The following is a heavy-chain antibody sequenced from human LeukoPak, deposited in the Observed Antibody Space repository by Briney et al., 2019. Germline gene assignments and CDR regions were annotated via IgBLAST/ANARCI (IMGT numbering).Heavy chain of an antibody. Sequence: HRASVKVSCKASGYTFTGYYMHWVRQAPGQGLEWMGWINPNSGGTNYAQKFQGRVTMTRDTSISTAYMELSRLRSDDTAVYYCARTLVEWLLYGGWFDPWGQGTLVTVSS. D-gene: IGHD3-3*01. CDR3: ARTLVEWLLYGGWFDP. V-gene: IGHV1-2*02. CDR2: INPNSGGT. J-gene: IGHJ5*02. CDR1: GYTFTGYY.